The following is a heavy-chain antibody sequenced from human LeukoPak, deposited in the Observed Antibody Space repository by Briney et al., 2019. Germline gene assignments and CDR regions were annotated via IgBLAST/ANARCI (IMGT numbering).Heavy chain of an antibody. D-gene: IGHD2-21*01. CDR1: GFTFSSYW. Sequence: PGGSLRLSCAASGFTFSSYWMSWVRQAPGKGLEWVANINQDGSEKYYVDSVKGRFSISRDNAKKSLYLQMNSLRAEDTAVYYCARDTYGQDVWGKGTTVTVSS. J-gene: IGHJ6*04. CDR3: ARDTYGQDV. CDR2: INQDGSEK. V-gene: IGHV3-7*01.